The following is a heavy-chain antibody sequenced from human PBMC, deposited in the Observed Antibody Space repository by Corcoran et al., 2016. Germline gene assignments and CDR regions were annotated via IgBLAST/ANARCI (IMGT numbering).Heavy chain of an antibody. D-gene: IGHD3-22*01. CDR2: INHSGST. Sequence: QVQLQQWGAGLLKPSETLSLTCAVYGGSFSGYYWSWIRQPPGKGLEWIGEINHSGSTNYNPSLKSRVTISVDTSKNQFPLKLSSVTAAEPAVYDCAGCPPLATYDSSGPHFDYWGQGTLVTVSS. J-gene: IGHJ4*02. V-gene: IGHV4-34*01. CDR1: GGSFSGYY. CDR3: AGCPPLATYDSSGPHFDY.